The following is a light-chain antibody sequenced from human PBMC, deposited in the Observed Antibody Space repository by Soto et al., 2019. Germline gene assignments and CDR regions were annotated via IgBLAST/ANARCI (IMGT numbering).Light chain of an antibody. CDR2: GAS. CDR1: QSVSSTY. V-gene: IGKV3D-20*02. CDR3: QQRNSWPPIT. J-gene: IGKJ5*01. Sequence: EIVLTQSPGTLSLSPWERATLSCRASQSVSSTYLAWYQQKPGQAPRLLIYGASRRATGVPARFSGSGSGTDFTLTISSLEPEDFALYYCQQRNSWPPITFGQGTRLEIK.